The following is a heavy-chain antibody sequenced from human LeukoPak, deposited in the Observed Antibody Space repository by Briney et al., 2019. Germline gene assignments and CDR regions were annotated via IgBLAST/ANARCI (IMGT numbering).Heavy chain of an antibody. D-gene: IGHD6-13*01. CDR3: ARDNLAAAGDDNFDI. J-gene: IGHJ3*02. CDR2: IKQDGSEK. CDR1: GFTFSSYW. V-gene: IGHV3-7*01. Sequence: PGGSLRLSCAASGFTFSSYWMSWVRQAPGKGLEWVANIKQDGSEKYYMDSVKGRFTISRDNAKNSLYLQMNSLRAEDTAMYYCARDNLAAAGDDNFDIWGQGTMVTVSS.